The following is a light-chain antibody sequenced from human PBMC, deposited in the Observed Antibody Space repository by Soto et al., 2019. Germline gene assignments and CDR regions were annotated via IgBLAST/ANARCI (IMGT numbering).Light chain of an antibody. CDR3: MQGTVWPPT. J-gene: IGKJ1*01. CDR1: QSIVYSDGNAY. Sequence: DVVMTQSPLSLPVTLGQPASISCRSSQSIVYSDGNAYLSWFQQRPGQPPRRLIYRTSNRDSGVPERLSGSGSGTDFTLTISRVEAEDVGVYYCMQGTVWPPTFGRGNKVEIK. V-gene: IGKV2-30*01. CDR2: RTS.